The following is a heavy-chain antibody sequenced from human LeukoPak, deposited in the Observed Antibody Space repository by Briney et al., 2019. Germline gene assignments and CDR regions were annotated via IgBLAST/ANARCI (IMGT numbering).Heavy chain of an antibody. V-gene: IGHV4-31*03. Sequence: SQTLSLTCTVSGGSISSGGYYWSWIRQHPGKGLEWIGYIYYSGSTYYSPSLKSRVTISVDTSKNQFSLKLSSVTAADTAVYYCARRTTSWFDPWGQGTLVTVSS. J-gene: IGHJ5*02. CDR3: ARRTTSWFDP. CDR2: IYYSGST. CDR1: GGSISSGGYY. D-gene: IGHD4-17*01.